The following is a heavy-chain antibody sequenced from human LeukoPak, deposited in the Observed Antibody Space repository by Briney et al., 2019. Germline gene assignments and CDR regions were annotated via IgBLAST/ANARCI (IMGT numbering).Heavy chain of an antibody. CDR1: GVTFSTYW. V-gene: IGHV3-74*01. Sequence: GGSLRLSCAASGVTFSTYWMHWVRQAPGKALVWVSRINSDGSSTNYADSVKGRFTISRDNAKNTLYLQMNSLRAEDTAVYYCTTGDTAMGDYWGQGTLVTVSS. CDR2: INSDGSST. CDR3: TTGDTAMGDY. D-gene: IGHD5-18*01. J-gene: IGHJ4*02.